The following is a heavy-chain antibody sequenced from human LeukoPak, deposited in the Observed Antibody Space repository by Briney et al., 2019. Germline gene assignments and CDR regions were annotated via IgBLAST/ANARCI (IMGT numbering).Heavy chain of an antibody. D-gene: IGHD4-17*01. Sequence: GGSLRLSCAASGFTFSSYGMHWVRQAPGKGLEWVAVIWYDGSNKYYADSVKGRFTISRDNSKNTLYLQTNSLRAEDTAVYYCARRSMVTTPYYYYGMDVWGKGTTITVSS. J-gene: IGHJ6*04. CDR3: ARRSMVTTPYYYYGMDV. CDR2: IWYDGSNK. CDR1: GFTFSSYG. V-gene: IGHV3-33*01.